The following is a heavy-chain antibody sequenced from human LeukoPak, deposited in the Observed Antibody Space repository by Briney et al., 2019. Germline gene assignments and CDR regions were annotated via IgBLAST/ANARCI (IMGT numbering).Heavy chain of an antibody. CDR3: AGGYCSGGSCIDAFDI. CDR1: RFTVSSNY. CDR2: IYSGGST. D-gene: IGHD2-15*01. V-gene: IGHV3-66*01. J-gene: IGHJ3*02. Sequence: PGGSLRLSCAPSRFTVSSNYMRWVRQAPGKGLEWVSVIYSGGSTIYTDSVKGRFIISRDNSRNTLYLQMNSLRAEDTAVYYCAGGYCSGGSCIDAFDIWGQGTMVTVSS.